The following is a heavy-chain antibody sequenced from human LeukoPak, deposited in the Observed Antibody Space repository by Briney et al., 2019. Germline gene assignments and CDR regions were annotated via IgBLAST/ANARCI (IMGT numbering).Heavy chain of an antibody. Sequence: PSETLSLTCTVSGGSISSSSYYWGWIRQPPGKGLEWIGSIYYSGSTYYNPSLKSRVTISVDTSKNQFSLKLSSVTAADTAVYYCARHMYYYDSSGYYLVGFFDYWGQGTLVTVSS. D-gene: IGHD3-22*01. CDR1: GGSISSSSYY. CDR2: IYYSGST. J-gene: IGHJ4*02. CDR3: ARHMYYYDSSGYYLVGFFDY. V-gene: IGHV4-39*01.